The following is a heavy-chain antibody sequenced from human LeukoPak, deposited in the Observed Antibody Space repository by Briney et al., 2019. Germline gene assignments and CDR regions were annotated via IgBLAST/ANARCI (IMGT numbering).Heavy chain of an antibody. CDR2: ISYDGSNK. D-gene: IGHD3-16*02. CDR1: GFTFSSYG. V-gene: IGHV3-30*03. J-gene: IGHJ4*02. CDR3: ARDLATRQRTGLYDS. Sequence: GGSLRLSCAASGFTFSSYGMHWVRQAPGKGLEWVAVISYDGSNKYYADSVKGRFTISRDNSKSTLYLQMNSLRAEDTAVYYCARDLATRQRTGLYDSWGQGALVTVSS.